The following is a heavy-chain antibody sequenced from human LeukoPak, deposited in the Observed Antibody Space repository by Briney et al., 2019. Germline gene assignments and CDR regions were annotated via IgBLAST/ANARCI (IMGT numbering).Heavy chain of an antibody. CDR1: GYTFTDYF. D-gene: IGHD1-1*01. Sequence: GASVKVSCKASGYTFTDYFLHWVRQAPGQGLEWMGCINPISGATMSAQKFQGRVTMTRDTSVTTAYTDLTSLTSDDTAMYYCARDPTTGTIRWAASDIWGQGTMVTVSS. V-gene: IGHV1-2*02. CDR3: ARDPTTGTIRWAASDI. J-gene: IGHJ3*02. CDR2: INPISGAT.